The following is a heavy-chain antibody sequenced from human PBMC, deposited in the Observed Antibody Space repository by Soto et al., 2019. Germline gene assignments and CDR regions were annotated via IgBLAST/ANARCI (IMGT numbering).Heavy chain of an antibody. D-gene: IGHD3-10*01. J-gene: IGHJ6*02. CDR2: MYSGGST. V-gene: IGHV3-53*01. Sequence: EVQLVESGGGLIQPGGSLRLSCAASGFTVSSNYMSWVRQAPGKGLEWVSGMYSGGSTYYADSVKGRFTISRDDSKNTLYLQMNSLRAEDTAVYYCARDLPTMVRGSGMDVWGQGTTVTVSS. CDR3: ARDLPTMVRGSGMDV. CDR1: GFTVSSNY.